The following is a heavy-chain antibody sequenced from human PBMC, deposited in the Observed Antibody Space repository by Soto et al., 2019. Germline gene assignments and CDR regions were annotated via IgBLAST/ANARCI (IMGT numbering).Heavy chain of an antibody. CDR3: ARWEYCSGGSCRPTFDY. CDR2: IIPIFGTA. Sequence: QVQLVQSGAEVKKPGSSVKVSCKASGGTFSSYAISWVRQAPGQGLEWMGGIIPIFGTANYAQKFQGRVTITADESTSTADMELSSLRSEDTAVYYCARWEYCSGGSCRPTFDYWGQGTLVTVSS. D-gene: IGHD2-15*01. J-gene: IGHJ4*02. V-gene: IGHV1-69*12. CDR1: GGTFSSYA.